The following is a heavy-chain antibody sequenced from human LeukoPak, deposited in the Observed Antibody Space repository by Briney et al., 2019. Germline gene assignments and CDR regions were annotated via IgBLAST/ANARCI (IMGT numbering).Heavy chain of an antibody. CDR2: IYYSGST. CDR1: GGSISSGGYY. D-gene: IGHD6-6*01. J-gene: IGHJ3*02. Sequence: SETLSLTCTVSGGSISSGGYYWSWIRQHPGKGLEWIGYIYYSGSTYYNPSLKSRVTISVDTSKNQFSLKLSSVTAADTAVYYCARGKKWAYSSSPHDAFDIWGQGTMVTVSS. V-gene: IGHV4-31*03. CDR3: ARGKKWAYSSSPHDAFDI.